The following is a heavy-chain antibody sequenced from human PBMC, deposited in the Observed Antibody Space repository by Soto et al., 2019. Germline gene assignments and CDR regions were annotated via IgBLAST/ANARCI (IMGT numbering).Heavy chain of an antibody. CDR3: ARPPADKEWDRLLRAPLDY. J-gene: IGHJ4*02. V-gene: IGHV3-30*03. Sequence: QVQLVESGGGVVQPGRSLGLSCAASGFSFSIYGMHWVRQAPGKGLEWVAVISHDGNNKHYGDSVKGRFTISRDNSKNTLYLEMNSLRADDTAVYYCARPPADKEWDRLLRAPLDYWGQGTLVTVSS. CDR1: GFSFSIYG. D-gene: IGHD1-26*01. CDR2: ISHDGNNK.